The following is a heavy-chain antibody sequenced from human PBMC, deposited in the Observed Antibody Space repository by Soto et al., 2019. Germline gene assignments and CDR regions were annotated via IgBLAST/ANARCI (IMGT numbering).Heavy chain of an antibody. CDR1: GYSFAGYW. V-gene: IGHV5-10-1*01. CDR3: ARQIYGSDTGPNFQYYFDS. J-gene: IGHJ4*02. D-gene: IGHD5-18*01. CDR2: IDPSDSQT. Sequence: GESLKISCKGSGYSFAGYWITWVRQKPGKGLEWMGRIDPSDSQTYYSPSFRGHVTISVTKSITTVFLQWSSLRASGTAMYYCARQIYGSDTGPNFQYYFDSWGQGTPVTVSS.